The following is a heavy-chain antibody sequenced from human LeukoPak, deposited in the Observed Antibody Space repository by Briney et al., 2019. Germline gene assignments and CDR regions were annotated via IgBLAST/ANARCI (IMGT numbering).Heavy chain of an antibody. Sequence: PGVSLRLSCAASGFTVSSNYMSWVRQAPGKGLEWVSVIYSGGSTYYADSVKGRFTISRDNSKNTLYLQMNSLRAEDTAVYYCARDSISGSYDYWGQGTLVTVSS. D-gene: IGHD1-26*01. V-gene: IGHV3-66*01. CDR3: ARDSISGSYDY. CDR1: GFTVSSNY. J-gene: IGHJ4*02. CDR2: IYSGGST.